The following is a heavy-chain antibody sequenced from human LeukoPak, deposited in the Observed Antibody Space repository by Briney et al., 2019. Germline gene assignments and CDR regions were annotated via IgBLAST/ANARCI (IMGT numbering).Heavy chain of an antibody. J-gene: IGHJ5*02. D-gene: IGHD5-18*01. CDR2: ISSSSSYI. CDR3: ARAPTAWILNWFDP. CDR1: GFTFSSYS. Sequence: GGSLRLSCAASGFTFSSYSMNWARQAPGKGLEWVSSISSSSSYIYYADSVKGRFTISRDNAKNSLYLQMNSLRAEDTAVYYCARAPTAWILNWFDPWGQGTLVTASS. V-gene: IGHV3-21*01.